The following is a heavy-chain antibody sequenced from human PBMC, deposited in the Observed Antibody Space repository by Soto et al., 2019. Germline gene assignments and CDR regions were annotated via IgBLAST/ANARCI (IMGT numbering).Heavy chain of an antibody. V-gene: IGHV3-43*01. Sequence: GGSLRLSCAASGFTFADYTMHWVRQAPGKGLEWVSLISWDGGDTYYADSVKGRFTISRDNIKNSLYLQTSSLRTEDTALYYCAQVAYYYASIGYDLEYWCKGTLVT. D-gene: IGHD3-22*01. J-gene: IGHJ4*02. CDR3: AQVAYYYASIGYDLEY. CDR1: GFTFADYT. CDR2: ISWDGGDT.